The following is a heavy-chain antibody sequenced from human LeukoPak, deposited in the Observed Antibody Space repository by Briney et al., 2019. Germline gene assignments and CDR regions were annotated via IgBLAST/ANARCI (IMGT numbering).Heavy chain of an antibody. CDR2: ISAYNGNT. CDR1: GYTFTSYG. D-gene: IGHD2-2*01. J-gene: IGHJ6*03. Sequence: ASVKVSCMASGYTFTSYGISWVRQAPGQGLEWMGWISAYNGNTNYAQKLQGRVTMTTDTSTSTAYMELRSLRSDDTAVYYCAREDQLYYYYYMDVWGKGTTVTVSS. V-gene: IGHV1-18*01. CDR3: AREDQLYYYYYMDV.